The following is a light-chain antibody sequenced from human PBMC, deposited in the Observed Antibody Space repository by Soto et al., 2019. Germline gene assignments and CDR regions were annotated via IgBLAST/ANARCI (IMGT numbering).Light chain of an antibody. CDR3: SSYTTSNTQL. CDR2: DVS. J-gene: IGLJ3*02. V-gene: IGLV2-14*01. CDR1: SSDVGTYND. Sequence: QSALTQPASVSGSPGQSITISCTGTSSDVGTYNDVSWYQHRPGNAPKLMIYDVSYRPSGVSNRFSGSKSANTASLTISGLQAEDEADYYCSSYTTSNTQLFGGGTKLTVL.